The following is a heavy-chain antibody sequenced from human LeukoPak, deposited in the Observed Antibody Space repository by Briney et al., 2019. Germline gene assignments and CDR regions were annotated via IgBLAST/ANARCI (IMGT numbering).Heavy chain of an antibody. CDR1: GFTFSDYN. D-gene: IGHD1-7*01. V-gene: IGHV3-11*01. J-gene: IGHJ5*02. CDR2: ISRSGSTK. Sequence: PGGSLRLSCAASGFTFSDYNMRWIRQAPGKGLEWVSSISRSGSTKYYADSVKGRFTISRDNAKNSLFLQMNSLRAEDTAVYYCARDMGWNYKWFDPWGQGTLVTVSS. CDR3: ARDMGWNYKWFDP.